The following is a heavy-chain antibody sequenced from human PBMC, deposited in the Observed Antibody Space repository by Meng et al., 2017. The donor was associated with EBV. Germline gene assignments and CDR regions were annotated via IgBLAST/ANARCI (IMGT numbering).Heavy chain of an antibody. D-gene: IGHD1/OR15-1a*01. CDR2: IIPAGGNT. V-gene: IGHV1-46*01. Sequence: VQLVQSGAEVKKPGASVKVSCKASGYTFTSYYLHWVRQAPGKGLEWMGIIIPAGGNTNYAQKFRGRFTMTRDTSTSTVYMDLSILTSEDTAVYYCVRELVGGTFDYWGQGTLVTVSS. CDR1: GYTFTSYY. CDR3: VRELVGGTFDY. J-gene: IGHJ4*02.